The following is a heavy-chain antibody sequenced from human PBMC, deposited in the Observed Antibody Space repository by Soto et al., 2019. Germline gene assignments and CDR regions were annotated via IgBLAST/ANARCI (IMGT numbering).Heavy chain of an antibody. V-gene: IGHV4-34*01. J-gene: IGHJ5*02. CDR1: GGSFSGYY. D-gene: IGHD2-15*01. CDR3: ARGGVGYGGNPNHRGWFDP. Sequence: MTSETLSLTCAVYGGSFSGYYWSWIRQPPGKGLEWIGEINHSGSTNYNPSLKSRVTISVDTSKNQFSLKLSSVTAADTAVYYCARGGVGYGGNPNHRGWFDPWGQGTLVTVSS. CDR2: INHSGST.